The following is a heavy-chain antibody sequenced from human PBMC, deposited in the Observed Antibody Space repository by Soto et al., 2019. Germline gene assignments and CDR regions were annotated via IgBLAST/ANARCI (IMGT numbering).Heavy chain of an antibody. D-gene: IGHD5-12*01. CDR1: GFTFSDYY. J-gene: IGHJ4*02. CDR2: ISSSSGSTI. CDR3: ARMAPPIDY. Sequence: QVQLVESGGGLVKPGGSLRLSCAASGFTFSDYYMSWIRQAPGKGLEWVSYISSSSGSTIYYADAVKGRFTISRDNAKNSLYLQMNSLRAEDTAVYYCARMAPPIDYWGQGTRVTVSS. V-gene: IGHV3-11*01.